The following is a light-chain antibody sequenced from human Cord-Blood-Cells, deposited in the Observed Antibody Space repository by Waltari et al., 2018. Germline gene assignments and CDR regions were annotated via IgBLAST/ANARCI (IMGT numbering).Light chain of an antibody. Sequence: DIQMTQYPSTLSASVGDRVTITCRASQSISSWLAWYQQKPGKAPKPLIYDASSLESGVPSRFSGSGSGTEFTLTISSLQPDDFATYYCQQYNSYSRTFGQGTKVEIK. CDR2: DAS. V-gene: IGKV1-5*01. CDR1: QSISSW. J-gene: IGKJ1*01. CDR3: QQYNSYSRT.